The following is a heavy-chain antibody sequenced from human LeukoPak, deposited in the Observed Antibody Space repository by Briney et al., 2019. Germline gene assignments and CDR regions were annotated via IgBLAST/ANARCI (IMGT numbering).Heavy chain of an antibody. J-gene: IGHJ6*02. CDR3: AGCSGGRCYSRGKYGVDV. Sequence: GGSLRLSCATSGFTFSSYAMNWVRQAPGKGLECVSFISTSGDFTYYAASVKGRFTVSRDNSKNTLYLQMNSLRADDTAVYYCAGCSGGRCYSRGKYGVDVWGQGTTVIVSS. CDR2: ISTSGDFT. V-gene: IGHV3-23*01. CDR1: GFTFSSYA. D-gene: IGHD2-15*01.